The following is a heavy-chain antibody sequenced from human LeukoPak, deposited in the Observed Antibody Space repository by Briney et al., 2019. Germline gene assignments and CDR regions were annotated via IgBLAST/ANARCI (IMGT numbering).Heavy chain of an antibody. CDR3: AKDSGLAAAGSLSYSWFDP. D-gene: IGHD6-13*01. Sequence: GGSLRLSCAVSGFTFSSSAMSWVRQAPRQGLGLVWVISGSGGSTYYADSVKGRFTISRDNSKNTLYLQMNSLRAEDTAVYYCAKDSGLAAAGSLSYSWFDPWGQGSLVTVSS. CDR2: ISGSGGST. J-gene: IGHJ5*02. CDR1: GFTFSSSA. V-gene: IGHV3-23*01.